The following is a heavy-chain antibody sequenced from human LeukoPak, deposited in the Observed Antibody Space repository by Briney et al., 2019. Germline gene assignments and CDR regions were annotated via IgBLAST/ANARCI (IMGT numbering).Heavy chain of an antibody. D-gene: IGHD6-19*01. CDR1: GFTFSSYA. CDR2: ISGSGGST. Sequence: GASLRLSCAASGFTFSSYAMSWVRQAPGKGLEWVSAISGSGGSTYYADSVKGRFTISRDNSKNTLYLQMNSLRAEDTAVYYCAKGSSGWPYIDYWGQGTLVTVSS. J-gene: IGHJ4*02. CDR3: AKGSSGWPYIDY. V-gene: IGHV3-23*01.